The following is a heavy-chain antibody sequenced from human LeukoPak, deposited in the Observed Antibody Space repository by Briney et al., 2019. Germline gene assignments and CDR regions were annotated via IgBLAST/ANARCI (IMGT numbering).Heavy chain of an antibody. Sequence: SETLSLTCTVSGGSLSSYYWSWIRQPAGKGLEWIGRIYTSGSTNYNPSLKSRVTMSVDTSKNQFSLKLSSVTAADTAVYYCARGAFNGDYVDPGDYWGQGTLVTVSS. J-gene: IGHJ4*02. V-gene: IGHV4-4*07. D-gene: IGHD4-17*01. CDR3: ARGAFNGDYVDPGDY. CDR2: IYTSGST. CDR1: GGSLSSYY.